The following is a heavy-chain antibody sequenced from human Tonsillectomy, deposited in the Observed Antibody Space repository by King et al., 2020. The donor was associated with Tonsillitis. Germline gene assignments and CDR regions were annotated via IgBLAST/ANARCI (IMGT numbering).Heavy chain of an antibody. CDR2: IYYSGST. V-gene: IGHV4-59*08. D-gene: IGHD5-12*01. J-gene: IGHJ5*02. Sequence: VQLQESGPGLVKPSETLSLTCTVSGGSISSYYWSWIRQPPGKGLEWIGYIYYSGSTNYNPSLKSRVTITVDTSKNQFSLKLSSVTAADTAVYYCARHTTITTLYCFDPWGQGTLVTVSS. CDR1: GGSISSYY. CDR3: ARHTTITTLYCFDP.